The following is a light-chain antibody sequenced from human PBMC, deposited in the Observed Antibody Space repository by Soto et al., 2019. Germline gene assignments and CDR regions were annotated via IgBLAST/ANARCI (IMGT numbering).Light chain of an antibody. V-gene: IGLV3-21*02. CDR1: NIGSKS. Sequence: SYELTQPPSVSVAPGQTARITCGGNNIGSKSVHWYQQKPGQAPVLVVYDDSDLPSGIPERFSGSNSGNTATLPISRVEAGDEADYYCQVWDSSSDHPYVFGTGTKVTVL. J-gene: IGLJ1*01. CDR3: QVWDSSSDHPYV. CDR2: DDS.